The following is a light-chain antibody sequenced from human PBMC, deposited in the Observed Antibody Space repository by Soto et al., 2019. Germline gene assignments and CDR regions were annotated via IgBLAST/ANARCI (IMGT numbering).Light chain of an antibody. CDR2: EDS. Sequence: QSALTQPASVSGSPGQSITISCTGTSSDVGSDNLVSWYQQHPGQAPKLMIYEDSKRPLGVSARFSASKSGNSASLTISGLQAEAEDYYYCYAYGGSRSVFGGGTQLTVL. V-gene: IGLV2-23*02. CDR3: YAYGGSRSV. CDR1: SSDVGSDNL. J-gene: IGLJ7*01.